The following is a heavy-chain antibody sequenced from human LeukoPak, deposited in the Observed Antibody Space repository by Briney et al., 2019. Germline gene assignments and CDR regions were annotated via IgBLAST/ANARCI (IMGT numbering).Heavy chain of an antibody. CDR3: IAKLEFSRSSLSVYNWFGH. CDR1: GYTLTELP. V-gene: IGHV1-24*01. Sequence: ASVKVSCKVSGYTLTELPIHWVRQAPGKGLEWMGGFDPEDGKTIYSQKFQGRVTMTEDTSTATAYMALSSLRSEDTAVYYCIAKLEFSRSSLSVYNWFGHWGQGTLVTVSS. CDR2: FDPEDGKT. J-gene: IGHJ5*02. D-gene: IGHD6-6*01.